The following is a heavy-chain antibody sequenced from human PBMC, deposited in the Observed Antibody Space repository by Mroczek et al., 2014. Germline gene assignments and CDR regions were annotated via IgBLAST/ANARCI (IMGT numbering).Heavy chain of an antibody. D-gene: IGHD2-2*01. CDR3: TRKASVVPTAVGWFDP. CDR2: LNPDSGNA. CDR1: GYTFTNHD. J-gene: IGHJ5*02. V-gene: IGHV1-8*01. Sequence: VQLVETGAEVKKPGASVKVSCKASGYTFTNHDINWVRQATGQGLEWMGWLNPDSGNAGYAQKFQGRVTMTRNTSINTAYMELSSLKYEDTAVYYCTRKASVVPTAVGWFDPWGQGTLVTVSS.